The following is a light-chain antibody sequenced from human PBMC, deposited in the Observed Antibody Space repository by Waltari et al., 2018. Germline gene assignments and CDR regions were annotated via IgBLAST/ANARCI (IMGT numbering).Light chain of an antibody. CDR3: QVWNSSSDHRV. V-gene: IGLV3-21*04. J-gene: IGLJ3*02. Sequence: SYVLTQPPSVSVAPGKTARISCGGNNIGTKSVHWYQQKPGPAPVLVIYHDSDRPSGIPERFSGSNSGNTATLTIRRVEAGDEADYYGQVWNSSSDHRVFGGGTKLTVL. CDR2: HDS. CDR1: NIGTKS.